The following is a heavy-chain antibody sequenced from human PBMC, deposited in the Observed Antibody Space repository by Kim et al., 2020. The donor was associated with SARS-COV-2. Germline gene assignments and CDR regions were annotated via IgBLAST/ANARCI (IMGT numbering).Heavy chain of an antibody. CDR2: IYSGGST. CDR3: ARSPGIAANAFDI. J-gene: IGHJ3*02. CDR1: GFTVSSNY. V-gene: IGHV3-66*01. Sequence: GGSLRLSCAASGFTVSSNYMSWVRQAPGKGLEWVSVIYSGGSTYYADSVKGRFTISRDNSKNTLYLQMNSLRAEDTAVYYCARSPGIAANAFDIWGQGTMVTVSS. D-gene: IGHD6-13*01.